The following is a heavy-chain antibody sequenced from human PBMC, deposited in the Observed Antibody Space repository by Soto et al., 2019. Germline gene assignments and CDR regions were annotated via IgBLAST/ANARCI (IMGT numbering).Heavy chain of an antibody. J-gene: IGHJ5*02. V-gene: IGHV4-59*01. CDR3: ARADYDFWSGPLVVLGWFDP. CDR1: GGSISSYY. Sequence: SETLSLTCTVSGGSISSYYWSWIRQPPGKGLEWIGYIYYSGSTNYNPSLKSRVTISVDTSKNQFSLKLSSVTAADTAVYYCARADYDFWSGPLVVLGWFDPWGQGTLVTVS. CDR2: IYYSGST. D-gene: IGHD3-3*01.